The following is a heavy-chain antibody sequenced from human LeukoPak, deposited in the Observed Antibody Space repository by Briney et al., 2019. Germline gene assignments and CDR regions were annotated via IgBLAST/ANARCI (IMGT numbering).Heavy chain of an antibody. CDR2: ISDSGDGT. Sequence: PGGSLRLSCAASGFTFSSYVMTWFRQAPGKGLEWVSVISDSGDGTYYADSVKGRFTISRDNSKNTLYLQMSSLRAEDTAVYYCATDPGTMIVVPWGQGTLVTVCS. CDR3: ATDPGTMIVVP. CDR1: GFTFSSYV. V-gene: IGHV3-23*01. J-gene: IGHJ4*02. D-gene: IGHD3-22*01.